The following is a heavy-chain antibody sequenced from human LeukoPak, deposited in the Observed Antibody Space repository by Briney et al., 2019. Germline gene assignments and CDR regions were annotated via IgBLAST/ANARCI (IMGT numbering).Heavy chain of an antibody. D-gene: IGHD2-2*01. CDR3: ARDRGGYCSSNSCLSDFDY. J-gene: IGHJ4*02. CDR1: GYTFNGYY. V-gene: IGHV1-2*02. CDR2: INPDSGGT. Sequence: ASMKVSCKASGYTFNGYYMHWVRQAPGQGLEWMGWINPDSGGTNYAQNFQGRVTLTRDTSISTAYMELSRLRSDDTAVYYCARDRGGYCSSNSCLSDFDYWGQGTLVTVSS.